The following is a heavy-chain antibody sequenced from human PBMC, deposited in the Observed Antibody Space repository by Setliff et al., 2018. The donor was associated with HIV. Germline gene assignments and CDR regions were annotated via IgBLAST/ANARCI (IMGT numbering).Heavy chain of an antibody. J-gene: IGHJ4*02. Sequence: PSETLSLTCTVSGGSIYGSDYYWGWIRQPPGKGLEWIGTIYYSGSTYYNPSLKSRATISVDTSKNQFSLKLSSVTAADTAVYYCIIAYSSGWLAPMGFDSWGQGTLVTVSS. V-gene: IGHV4-39*01. CDR3: IIAYSSGWLAPMGFDS. CDR2: IYYSGST. D-gene: IGHD6-19*01. CDR1: GGSIYGSDYY.